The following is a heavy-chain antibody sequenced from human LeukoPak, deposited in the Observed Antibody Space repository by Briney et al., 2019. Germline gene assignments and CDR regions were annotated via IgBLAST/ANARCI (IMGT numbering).Heavy chain of an antibody. V-gene: IGHV4-34*01. Sequence: PSETLSLTCAVYGGSFSDYYWIWMRQTPGKGLEWIGAISHRGRTNYNPSLRSRVTISVDTSKNQCSLKLSSVTAADTAVYYCARLAKRPNLGGFNFDYWGQGTLVTVSS. CDR2: ISHRGRT. CDR3: ARLAKRPNLGGFNFDY. D-gene: IGHD3-16*01. CDR1: GGSFSDYY. J-gene: IGHJ4*02.